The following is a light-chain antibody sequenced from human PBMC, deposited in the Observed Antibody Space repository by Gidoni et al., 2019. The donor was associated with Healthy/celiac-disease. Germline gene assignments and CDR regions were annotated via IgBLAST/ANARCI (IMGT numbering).Light chain of an antibody. CDR3: SSYAGSNNLV. CDR2: EVS. Sequence: QSALTQPPSASLSPGQSVTISCTGTSSDVGGYNYVSWYQQHPGKAPKLMIYEVSKRPSGVPDRFSGLQAEDETDYYCSSYAGSNNLVFGGGTKLTVL. J-gene: IGLJ2*01. CDR1: SSDVGGYNY. V-gene: IGLV2-8*01.